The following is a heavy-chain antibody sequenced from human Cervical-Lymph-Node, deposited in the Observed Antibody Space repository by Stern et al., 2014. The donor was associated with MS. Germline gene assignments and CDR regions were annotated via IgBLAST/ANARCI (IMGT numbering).Heavy chain of an antibody. J-gene: IGHJ3*02. D-gene: IGHD4-17*01. CDR2: IGTAGDT. CDR1: GFTFSSYD. CDR3: AREGDYVSFDI. V-gene: IGHV3-13*01. Sequence: VQLVQSGGGLVQPGGSLRLSCAASGFTFSSYDMHWVRQATGKGLEWVSAIGTAGDTYYPGSVMGRFTISRENAKNSLYLQMNSLRAGDTAVYYCAREGDYVSFDIWGQGTMVTVSS.